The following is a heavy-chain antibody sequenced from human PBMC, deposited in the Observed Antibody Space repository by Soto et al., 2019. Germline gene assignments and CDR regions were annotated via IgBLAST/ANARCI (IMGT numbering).Heavy chain of an antibody. CDR3: ARDLTISSTDGPLDP. CDR1: GGSMSRYY. Sequence: SETLSLTCTVSGGSMSRYYWTWIRQPPGKGLEWIGNIHYTGSTNYNPSLKSRVTILLGTSTSQFSLKMSSVTAADTAVYYCARDLTISSTDGPLDPWGHGTLVTVSS. V-gene: IGHV4-59*01. J-gene: IGHJ5*02. D-gene: IGHD1-1*01. CDR2: IHYTGST.